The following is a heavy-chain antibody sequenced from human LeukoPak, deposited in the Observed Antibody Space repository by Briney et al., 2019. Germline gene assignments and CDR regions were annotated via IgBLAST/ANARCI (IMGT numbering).Heavy chain of an antibody. CDR3: AREGEWELRFDY. D-gene: IGHD1-26*01. CDR2: IIPIFGTA. Sequence: SVKVSCKASGGTFSSYAISWVRQAPGQGLEWMGGIIPIFGTANYAQKFQGRVTITADESTSTAYMELSSLRSEDTAVYYCAREGEWELRFDYWGQGTLVTVSS. J-gene: IGHJ4*02. V-gene: IGHV1-69*13. CDR1: GGTFSSYA.